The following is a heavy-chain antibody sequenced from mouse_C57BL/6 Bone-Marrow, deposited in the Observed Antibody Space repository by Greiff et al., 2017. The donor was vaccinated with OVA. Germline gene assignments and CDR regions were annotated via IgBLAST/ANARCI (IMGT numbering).Heavy chain of an antibody. V-gene: IGHV1-64*01. CDR2: IHPNSGST. CDR1: GYTFTSYW. Sequence: QVQLQQPGAELVKPGASVKLSCKASGYTFTSYWMHWVKQRPGQGLEWIGMIHPNSGSTNYNEKFKSKATLTVDKSSSTAYMQLSSLTSEDSAVYYWASHYGSGPPFAYWGQGTLVTVSA. D-gene: IGHD1-1*01. CDR3: ASHYGSGPPFAY. J-gene: IGHJ3*01.